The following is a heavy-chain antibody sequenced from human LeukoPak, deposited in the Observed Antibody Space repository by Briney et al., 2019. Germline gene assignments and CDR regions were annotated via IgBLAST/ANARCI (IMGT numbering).Heavy chain of an antibody. D-gene: IGHD6-13*01. J-gene: IGHJ4*01. CDR1: GYTFTSYG. CDR2: ISAYNGST. CDR3: ARDDIAAAPYPFDY. V-gene: IGHV1-18*04. Sequence: ASVKVSCKASGYTFTSYGISWVRQAPGQGLEWMGWISAYNGSTNYAQKLQGRVTMTTDTSTSTAYMELRSLRSDDTAVYYCARDDIAAAPYPFDYWGQGTLVTVSS.